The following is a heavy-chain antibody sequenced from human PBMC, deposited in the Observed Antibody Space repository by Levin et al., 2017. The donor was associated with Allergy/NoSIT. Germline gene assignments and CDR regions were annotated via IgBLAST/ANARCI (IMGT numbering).Heavy chain of an antibody. D-gene: IGHD3-10*01. Sequence: GESLKISCKASGYTFTSYYMHWVRQAPGQGLEWMGIINPSGGSTSYAQKFQGRVTMTRDTSTSTVYMELSSLRSEDTAVYYCGRGQWTRLDYWGQGTLVTVSS. J-gene: IGHJ4*02. CDR1: GYTFTSYY. CDR3: GRGQWTRLDY. V-gene: IGHV1-46*01. CDR2: INPSGGST.